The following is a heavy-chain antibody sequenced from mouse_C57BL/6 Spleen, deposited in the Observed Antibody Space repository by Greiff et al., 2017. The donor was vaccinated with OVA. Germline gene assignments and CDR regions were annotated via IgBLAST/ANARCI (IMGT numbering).Heavy chain of an antibody. CDR1: GYTFTSYW. J-gene: IGHJ4*01. CDR2: IYPGNSDT. V-gene: IGHV1-5*01. CDR3: TSAGKRLYYYAMDY. D-gene: IGHD3-2*02. Sequence: DVQLQESGTVLARPGASVKMSCKTSGYTFTSYWMHWVKQRPGQGLEWIGAIYPGNSDTSYNQKFKGKAKLTAVTSASTAYMELSSLTNEDSAVYYCTSAGKRLYYYAMDYWGQGTSVTVSS.